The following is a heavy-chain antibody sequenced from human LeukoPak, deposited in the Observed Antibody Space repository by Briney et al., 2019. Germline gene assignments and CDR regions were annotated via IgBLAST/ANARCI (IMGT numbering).Heavy chain of an antibody. CDR1: GGSFSGYY. J-gene: IGHJ4*02. CDR2: INHSGST. CDR3: ARGRRGIAAAGTRVDY. Sequence: MASETLSLTCAVYGGSFSGYYWSWIRQPPGKGLEWIGEINHSGSTNYNPSLKSRVTISVDTSKNQFSLKLSSVTAADTAVYYCARGRRGIAAAGTRVDYWGQGTLVTVSS. D-gene: IGHD6-13*01. V-gene: IGHV4-34*01.